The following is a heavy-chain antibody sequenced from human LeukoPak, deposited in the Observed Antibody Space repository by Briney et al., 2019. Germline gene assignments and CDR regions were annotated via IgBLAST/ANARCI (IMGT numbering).Heavy chain of an antibody. CDR3: ARDYVDTSFDY. CDR2: ISAYNGNT. D-gene: IGHD5-18*01. J-gene: IGHJ4*02. CDR1: GYTFTSYG. Sequence: ASVKVSCKASGYTFTSYGTSWVRQAPGQGLEWMGWISAYNGNTNYAQKLQGRVTMTTDTSTSTAYMELRSLRSDNTAVYYCARDYVDTSFDYWGQGTLVTVSS. V-gene: IGHV1-18*01.